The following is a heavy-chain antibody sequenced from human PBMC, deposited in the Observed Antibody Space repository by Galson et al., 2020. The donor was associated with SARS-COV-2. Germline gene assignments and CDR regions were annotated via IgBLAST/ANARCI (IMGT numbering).Heavy chain of an antibody. CDR3: ARRKYYNYYMDV. V-gene: IGHV4-39*01. CDR1: GGSISTSSDY. J-gene: IGHJ6*03. Sequence: SATLSLTCTVSGGSISTSSDYWGWIRHPPGNGLEWIATISYSGSTYYNPSLKSRVMISVDKSKNQFSLKMDSVTAADTAVYYCARRKYYNYYMDVWGKGTTVTISS. CDR2: ISYSGST.